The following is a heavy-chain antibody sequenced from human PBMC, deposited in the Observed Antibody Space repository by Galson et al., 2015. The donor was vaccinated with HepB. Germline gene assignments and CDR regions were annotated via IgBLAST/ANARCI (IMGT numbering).Heavy chain of an antibody. V-gene: IGHV3-21*01. J-gene: IGHJ6*02. Sequence: SLRLSCAASGFTFSSYSMNWVRQAPGKGLEWVSSISSSSSYIYYADSVKGRFTISRDNAKNSLYLQMNSLRAEDTAVYYCARDWEYCSSTSCYTVYYYYYGMDVWGQGTTVTVSS. CDR1: GFTFSSYS. D-gene: IGHD2-2*02. CDR2: ISSSSSYI. CDR3: ARDWEYCSSTSCYTVYYYYYGMDV.